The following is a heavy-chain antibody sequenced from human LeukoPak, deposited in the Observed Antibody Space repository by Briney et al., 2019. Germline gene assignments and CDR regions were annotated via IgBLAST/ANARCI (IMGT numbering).Heavy chain of an antibody. V-gene: IGHV4-59*08. Sequence: SETLSLTCTVSGGSITSYFWSWIRQPPGKGLEWIGYMFYSGSTNYNPSLKSRVTISVDTSKSQFSLKLSSVTAADTAVYYCAGGDYFVNFDYWGQGTLVTVSS. CDR1: GGSITSYF. J-gene: IGHJ4*02. CDR2: MFYSGST. CDR3: AGGDYFVNFDY. D-gene: IGHD4-17*01.